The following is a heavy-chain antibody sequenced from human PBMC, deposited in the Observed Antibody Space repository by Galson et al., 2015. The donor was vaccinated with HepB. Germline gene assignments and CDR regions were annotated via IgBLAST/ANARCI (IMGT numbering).Heavy chain of an antibody. D-gene: IGHD5-12*01. CDR2: IYYSGST. CDR1: GGSISSYY. V-gene: IGHV4-59*08. J-gene: IGHJ4*02. Sequence: SETLSLTCTVSGGSISSYYWSWIRQPPGKGLEWIGYIYYSGSTNYNPSLKSRVTISVDTSKNQFSLKLSSVTAADTAVYYCARQGGYSGYDTRLDYWGQGTLVTVSS. CDR3: ARQGGYSGYDTRLDY.